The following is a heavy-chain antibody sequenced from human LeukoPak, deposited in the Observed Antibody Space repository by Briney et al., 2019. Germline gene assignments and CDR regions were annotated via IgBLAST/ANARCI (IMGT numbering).Heavy chain of an antibody. Sequence: PGGSLRLSCAASGFTFSSYAMSWVRQAPGKGLEWVSVISGSGGSTYYADSVKGRFTISRDNSKNTLYLQLNSLRAEDTAVYYCAKVGQWLLNYMDVWGKGTTVTVSS. CDR3: AKVGQWLLNYMDV. D-gene: IGHD6-19*01. J-gene: IGHJ6*03. CDR2: ISGSGGST. CDR1: GFTFSSYA. V-gene: IGHV3-23*01.